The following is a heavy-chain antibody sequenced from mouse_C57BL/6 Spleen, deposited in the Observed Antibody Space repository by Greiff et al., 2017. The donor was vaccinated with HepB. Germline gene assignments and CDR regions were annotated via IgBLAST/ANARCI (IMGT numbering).Heavy chain of an antibody. CDR1: GYTFTDYN. V-gene: IGHV1-22*01. J-gene: IGHJ2*01. D-gene: IGHD2-3*01. CDR3: ASHYDGYYNYFDY. CDR2: INPNNGGT. Sequence: EVMLVESGPELVKPGASVKMSCKASGYTFTDYNMHWVKQSHGKSLEWIGYINPNNGGTSYNQKFKGKATLTVNKSSSTAYMELRSLTSEDSAVYYCASHYDGYYNYFDYWGQGTTLTVSS.